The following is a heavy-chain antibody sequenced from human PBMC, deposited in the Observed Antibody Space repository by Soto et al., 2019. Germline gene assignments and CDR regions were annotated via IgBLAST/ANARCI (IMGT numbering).Heavy chain of an antibody. Sequence: QVQLQESGPGLVKPSQTLSLTCTVSGGSISSGGYYWSWIRQHPGKGLEWIGYIYYSGSTYYNPSLKIRVTISVDTSKNQFSLKLSSVTAADTAVYYCARAPKYYYGSGSYYKGGWFDPWGQGTLVTVSS. CDR1: GGSISSGGYY. CDR2: IYYSGST. J-gene: IGHJ5*02. CDR3: ARAPKYYYGSGSYYKGGWFDP. V-gene: IGHV4-31*03. D-gene: IGHD3-10*01.